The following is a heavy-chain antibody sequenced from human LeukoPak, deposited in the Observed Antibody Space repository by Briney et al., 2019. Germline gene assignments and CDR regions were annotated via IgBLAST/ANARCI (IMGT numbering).Heavy chain of an antibody. CDR1: GFTFSSYG. D-gene: IGHD1-26*01. V-gene: IGHV3-23*01. J-gene: IGHJ4*02. Sequence: GGTLRLSCAASGFTFSSYGMSWVRQAPGKGLEWVSAISGSGGSTYYADSVKGRFTISRDNAKNTLYLQMNSLRAEDTAVYYCARSGSYYRDYYFDYWGQGTLVTVSS. CDR2: ISGSGGST. CDR3: ARSGSYYRDYYFDY.